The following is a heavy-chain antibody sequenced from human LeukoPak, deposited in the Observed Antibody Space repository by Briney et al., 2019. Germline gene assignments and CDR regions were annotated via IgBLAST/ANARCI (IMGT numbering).Heavy chain of an antibody. CDR1: GFSFSDSY. D-gene: IGHD3-10*02. Sequence: PGGSLRLSCVVSGFSFSDSYMTWIRQTPGKGLEWVSYISSSGSTIYYADSVKGRFTISRDNAKNSLYLQMNSLRAEDTAVYYCAELGITMIGGVWGKGTTVTISS. V-gene: IGHV3-11*04. J-gene: IGHJ6*04. CDR3: AELGITMIGGV. CDR2: ISSSGSTI.